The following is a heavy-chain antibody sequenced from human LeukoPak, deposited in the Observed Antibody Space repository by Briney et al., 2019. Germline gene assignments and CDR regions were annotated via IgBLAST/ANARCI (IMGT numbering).Heavy chain of an antibody. J-gene: IGHJ1*01. CDR1: GYTFTGYY. CDR2: INPNSGGT. CDR3: ARASLDYYDSSGYSGGSEYFQH. V-gene: IGHV1-2*02. D-gene: IGHD3-22*01. Sequence: ASVKVSCRASGYTFTGYYMHWVRQAPGQGLEWMGWINPNSGGTNYAQKFQGRVTMTRDTSISTAYMELSRLRSDDTAVYYCARASLDYYDSSGYSGGSEYFQHWGQGTLVTVSS.